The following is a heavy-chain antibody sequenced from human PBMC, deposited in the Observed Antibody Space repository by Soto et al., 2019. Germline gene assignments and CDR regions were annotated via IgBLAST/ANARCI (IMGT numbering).Heavy chain of an antibody. Sequence: GGSLRLSCAASEFPLSSYWMHWVRQAPGKGLMWVARINIDGYRTNYADSVKGRFTISRDNAKNTLYLQMNSLRAEHTAVYYCARDPAKYDRHYFNVWGRGTLLTVSS. V-gene: IGHV3-74*01. J-gene: IGHJ4*02. CDR2: INIDGYRT. CDR1: EFPLSSYW. CDR3: ARDPAKYDRHYFNV. D-gene: IGHD3-9*01.